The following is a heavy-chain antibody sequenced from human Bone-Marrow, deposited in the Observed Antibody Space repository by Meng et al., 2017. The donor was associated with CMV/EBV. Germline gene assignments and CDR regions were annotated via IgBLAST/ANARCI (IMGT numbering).Heavy chain of an antibody. CDR3: ARDTRRTYYYDSSGYYQYFQH. D-gene: IGHD3-22*01. J-gene: IGHJ1*01. CDR1: GFTFSSYS. CDR2: ISSSSSYI. Sequence: GGSLRLSCAASGFTFSSYSMNWVRQAPGKGLEWVSSISSSSSYIYYADSVKGRFTISRDNAKNSLYLQMNSLRAEDTAVYYCARDTRRTYYYDSSGYYQYFQHWGPGTLVTVSS. V-gene: IGHV3-21*01.